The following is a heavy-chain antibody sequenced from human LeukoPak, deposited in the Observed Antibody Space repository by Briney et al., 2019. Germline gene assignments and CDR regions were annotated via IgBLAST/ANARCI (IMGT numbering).Heavy chain of an antibody. V-gene: IGHV1-18*01. J-gene: IGHJ4*02. CDR3: ARGKPRVYDSSGYEAQLIDY. CDR2: ISAYNGNT. Sequence: ASVKVSCKASGYTFTSYGISWVRQAPGQGLEWMGWISAYNGNTNYAQKLQGRVTMTTDTSTSTAYMELRSLRSDDTAVYYCARGKPRVYDSSGYEAQLIDYWGQGTLVTVPS. CDR1: GYTFTSYG. D-gene: IGHD3-22*01.